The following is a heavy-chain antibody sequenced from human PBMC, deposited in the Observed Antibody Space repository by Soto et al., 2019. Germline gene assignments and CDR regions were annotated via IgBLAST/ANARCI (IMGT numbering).Heavy chain of an antibody. CDR2: INTDGSNT. Sequence: DVQLVETGGGVVPPGGSLRLSCAASGLTFNRYWMHWVRHAPGKGLVWVSHINTDGSNTNYADSVKGRFTISRDNAKNTLFLERNSLRDEDTAVYYCAREFCSGGNCYTYYFDPWGQGIPVTVSS. CDR3: AREFCSGGNCYTYYFDP. V-gene: IGHV3-74*01. D-gene: IGHD2-15*01. CDR1: GLTFNRYW. J-gene: IGHJ5*02.